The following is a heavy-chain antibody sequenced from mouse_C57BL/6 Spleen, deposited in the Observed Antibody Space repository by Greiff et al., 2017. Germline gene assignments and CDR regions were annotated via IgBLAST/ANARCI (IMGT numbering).Heavy chain of an antibody. CDR3: ARGLLLGDYAMDY. J-gene: IGHJ4*01. CDR1: GYTFTSYW. D-gene: IGHD2-3*01. Sequence: VQLQQPGTELVKPGASVKLSCKASGYTFTSYWMHWVKQRPGQGLEWIGNINPSNGGTNYNEKFKSKATLTVDKSSSTAYMQLSSLTSEDSAVYYCARGLLLGDYAMDYWGQGTSVTVSS. CDR2: INPSNGGT. V-gene: IGHV1-53*01.